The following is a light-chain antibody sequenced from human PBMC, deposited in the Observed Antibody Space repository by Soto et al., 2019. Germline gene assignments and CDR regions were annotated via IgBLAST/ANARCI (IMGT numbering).Light chain of an antibody. J-gene: IGLJ2*01. CDR1: SGSIANNY. CDR3: QSYDSDFVV. Sequence: NFPLTQPHSVSESPGKTLSISCTRSSGSIANNYVQWYQQRPGSAPTTVIYENNQRLSGVPDRFSGSTDGSSNSASLTISGLQTEDEADYYCQSYDSDFVVFGGGTKLTVL. V-gene: IGLV6-57*04. CDR2: ENN.